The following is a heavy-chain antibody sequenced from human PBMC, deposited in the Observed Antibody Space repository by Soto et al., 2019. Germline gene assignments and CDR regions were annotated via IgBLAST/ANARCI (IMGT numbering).Heavy chain of an antibody. CDR1: GGSISNGDYY. D-gene: IGHD6-6*01. J-gene: IGHJ5*02. V-gene: IGHV4-30-4*01. Sequence: SETLSLTCTVSGGSISNGDYYWSWIRQPPGKGLEWIGYIYYSGSTYYNPSLKSRVTISVDTSKTQFSLKLSSVTAADTAVYYCARTNEYSSSSPDLWGQGTLVTV. CDR2: IYYSGST. CDR3: ARTNEYSSSSPDL.